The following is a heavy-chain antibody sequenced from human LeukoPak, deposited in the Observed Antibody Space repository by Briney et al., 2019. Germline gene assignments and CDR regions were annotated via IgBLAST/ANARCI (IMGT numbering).Heavy chain of an antibody. J-gene: IGHJ4*02. V-gene: IGHV4-39*07. CDR3: ARANSGGFFDY. D-gene: IGHD1-26*01. Sequence: SETLSLTCTVSGGSISSSSYYWGWIRQPPRKGLEWIGSIYYSGSTYYNPSLKSRVTISVDTSKNQFSLKLSSVTTADTAMYYCARANSGGFFDYWGREPWSPSPQ. CDR2: IYYSGST. CDR1: GGSISSSSYY.